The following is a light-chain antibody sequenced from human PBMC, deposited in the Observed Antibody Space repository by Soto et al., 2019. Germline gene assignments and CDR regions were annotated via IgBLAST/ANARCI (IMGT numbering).Light chain of an antibody. V-gene: IGKV3-15*01. CDR3: QQYNNWPPWT. CDR1: QSVSSD. Sequence: EIVMTQSPATLSVSPGERATLSCRASQSVSSDLAWYQQKPVQAPRLLMYGASTRATGVPARFSGSGSGTEFTLTISSLQSEDFAVYYCQQYNNWPPWTFGQGTKVEIK. J-gene: IGKJ1*01. CDR2: GAS.